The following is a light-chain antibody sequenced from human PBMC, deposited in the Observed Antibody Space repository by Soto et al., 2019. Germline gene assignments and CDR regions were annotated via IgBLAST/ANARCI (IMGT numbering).Light chain of an antibody. V-gene: IGKV2-28*01. J-gene: IGKJ5*01. CDR3: QQSYSTLPIT. CDR2: LGS. Sequence: EIVITQSPLSLPVTPLEPASISCMSIDILLHSNGYNYLDWFLQKPGQSPQLLIYLGSNRASGVPSRFSGSGSGTDFTLTISSLQPEDFATYYCQQSYSTLPITFGQGTRLEI. CDR1: DILLHSNGYNY.